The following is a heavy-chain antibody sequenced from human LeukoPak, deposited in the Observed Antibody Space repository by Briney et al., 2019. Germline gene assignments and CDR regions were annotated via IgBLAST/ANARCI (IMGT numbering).Heavy chain of an antibody. Sequence: SETLSLTCTVSGGSISSYYWSWIRQPPGKGLGWIGYIYYSGSTNYNPSLKSGVTISVDTSKNQFSLKLSSVTAADTAVYYCARQYYYYSHMDVWGQGTTVTVSS. CDR1: GGSISSYY. CDR2: IYYSGST. J-gene: IGHJ6*02. V-gene: IGHV4-59*08. CDR3: ARQYYYYSHMDV.